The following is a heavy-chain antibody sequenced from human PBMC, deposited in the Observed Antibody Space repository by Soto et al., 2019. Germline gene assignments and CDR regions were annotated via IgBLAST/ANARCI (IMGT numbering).Heavy chain of an antibody. CDR2: INHSGST. J-gene: IGHJ6*02. Sequence: SETLSLTCAVYGGSFSGYYCSWIRQPPGKGLECIGEINHSGSTNYNPSLKSRVTISVDTSKNQFSLKLSSVTAADTAVYYCARVGGWGLCFGYLGFYYGMDFWGQGTTVPVSS. CDR1: GGSFSGYY. V-gene: IGHV4-34*01. D-gene: IGHD3-10*01. CDR3: ARVGGWGLCFGYLGFYYGMDF.